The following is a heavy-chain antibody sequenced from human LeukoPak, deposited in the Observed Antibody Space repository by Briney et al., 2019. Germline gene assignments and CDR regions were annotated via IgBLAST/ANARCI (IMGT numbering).Heavy chain of an antibody. CDR3: AGTHYYDSSGYLD. CDR2: IYPGDSDT. CDR1: GYSFSNYW. Sequence: KFGESLKISCKASGYSFSNYWIGWVRQMPGKGLEWMGIIYPGDSDTRYSPSFQGQVTISADKSISTAYLQWSSLKASDTAMYYCAGTHYYDSSGYLDWGQGTLVTVSS. J-gene: IGHJ4*02. D-gene: IGHD3-22*01. V-gene: IGHV5-51*01.